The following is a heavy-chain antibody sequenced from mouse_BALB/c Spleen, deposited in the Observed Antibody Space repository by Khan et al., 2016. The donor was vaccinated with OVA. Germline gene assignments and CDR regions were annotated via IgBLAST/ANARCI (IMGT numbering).Heavy chain of an antibody. CDR1: GYTFTNYG. Sequence: QIQFVQSGPELKKPGETVKISCKASGYTFTNYGMNWVQQAPGKGLKWMGWINTYTGEPKYAEDFKGRFAFSLETSASPAYLQINNLKNEDTSTYFCARGRNDSIDAMDYWGQGTSVTVSS. CDR2: INTYTGEP. J-gene: IGHJ4*01. V-gene: IGHV9-3-1*01. CDR3: ARGRNDSIDAMDY.